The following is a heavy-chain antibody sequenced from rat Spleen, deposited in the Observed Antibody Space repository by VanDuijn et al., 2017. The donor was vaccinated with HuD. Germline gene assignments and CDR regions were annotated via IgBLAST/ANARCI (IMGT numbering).Heavy chain of an antibody. CDR3: VNTYYGYWFGY. CDR2: ISNARGIT. V-gene: IGHV5-31*01. D-gene: IGHD1-9*01. J-gene: IGHJ3*01. Sequence: EVQLVESGGGLVQPGRSLKLSCVASGFTFNNYWMTWVRQAPGMGLEWVASISNARGITYYPDSVTGRFTISRDIANSTLYLRMNSLRSEDTATYYCVNTYYGYWFGYWGQGTLVTVSS. CDR1: GFTFNNYW.